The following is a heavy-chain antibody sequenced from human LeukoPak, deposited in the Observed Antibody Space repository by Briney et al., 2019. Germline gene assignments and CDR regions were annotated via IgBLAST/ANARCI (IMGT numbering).Heavy chain of an antibody. D-gene: IGHD6-13*01. Sequence: ASVKVSCKASGYTFTGYYMHWVRQAPGQGLEWMGWINPNSGGTNYAQKFQGRVPMTRDTSISTAYMELSRLRSDDTAVYYCARSQPLHIIAAAGYYYYYGMDVWGQGTTVTVSS. CDR3: ARSQPLHIIAAAGYYYYYGMDV. CDR1: GYTFTGYY. V-gene: IGHV1-2*02. CDR2: INPNSGGT. J-gene: IGHJ6*02.